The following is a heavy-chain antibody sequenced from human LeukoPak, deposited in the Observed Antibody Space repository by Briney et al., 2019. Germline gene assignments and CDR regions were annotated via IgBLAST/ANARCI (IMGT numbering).Heavy chain of an antibody. D-gene: IGHD3-10*01. CDR3: ARDYGSGSYYNGGY. CDR1: GGTFSSYA. V-gene: IGHV1-69*13. CDR2: IIPIFGTA. J-gene: IGHJ4*02. Sequence: ASVKVSCKAFGGTFSSYASSWVRQAPGQGLEWMGGIIPIFGTANYAQKFQGRVTITADESTSTAHMELSSLRSEDTAVYYCARDYGSGSYYNGGYWGQGTLVTVSS.